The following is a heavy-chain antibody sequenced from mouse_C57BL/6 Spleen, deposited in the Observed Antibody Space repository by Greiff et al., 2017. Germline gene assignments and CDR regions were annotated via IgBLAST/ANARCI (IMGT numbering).Heavy chain of an antibody. CDR2: LDPSDSYT. CDR1: GYTFTSYW. CDR3: ARSGDYGSSPWYFDV. D-gene: IGHD1-1*01. Sequence: QVQLQQPGAELVMPGASVKLSCKASGYTFTSYWMHWVKQRPGQGLEWIGELDPSDSYTNYNQKFKGKSTLTVDKSSSTAYMQLSSLTSEDSAVYYCARSGDYGSSPWYFDVWGTGTTVTVSS. V-gene: IGHV1-69*01. J-gene: IGHJ1*03.